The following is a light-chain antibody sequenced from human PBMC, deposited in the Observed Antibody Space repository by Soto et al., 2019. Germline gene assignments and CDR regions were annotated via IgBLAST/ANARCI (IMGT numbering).Light chain of an antibody. V-gene: IGLV1-40*01. CDR3: QSFDSSLRAWV. CDR2: GNS. J-gene: IGLJ3*02. CDR1: TSNIGARYD. Sequence: QSVLAQPPSVSGAPGQRVTISCTGSTSNIGARYDVHWYQQLPGTAPKLVIYGNSNRPSGVPERFSGSKSGTSASLAITGLQAEDEADYFCQSFDSSLRAWVFGGGTQLTVL.